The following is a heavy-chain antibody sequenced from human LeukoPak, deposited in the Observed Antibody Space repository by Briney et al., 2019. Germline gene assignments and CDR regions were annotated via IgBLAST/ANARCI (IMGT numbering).Heavy chain of an antibody. Sequence: SETLSLTCTVSGYSISSGYYWSWIRQPPGKGLEWIGYIYYSGSTNYNPSLKSRVTISVDTSKNQFSLKLSSVTAADTAVYYCARAYSGHLYYFDYWGQGTLVTVSS. CDR3: ARAYSGHLYYFDY. CDR2: IYYSGST. V-gene: IGHV4-61*01. J-gene: IGHJ4*02. D-gene: IGHD1-26*01. CDR1: GYSISSGYY.